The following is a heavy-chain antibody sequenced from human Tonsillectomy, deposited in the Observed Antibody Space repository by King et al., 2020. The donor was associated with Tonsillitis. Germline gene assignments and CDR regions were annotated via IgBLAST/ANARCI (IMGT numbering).Heavy chain of an antibody. V-gene: IGHV3-23*01. J-gene: IGHJ4*02. CDR1: GFTFSSYA. Sequence: EVQLQESGGGLVQPGGSLRLSCAASGFTFSSYAMSWVRQAPGKGLEWVSGISGSGGSTYYADSVKGRFTISRDNSKNTLYLQMNSLRAEDTAVYYCAKIQFLEVVSTYYWGQGTLVTVSS. CDR2: ISGSGGST. D-gene: IGHD2-15*01. CDR3: AKIQFLEVVSTYY.